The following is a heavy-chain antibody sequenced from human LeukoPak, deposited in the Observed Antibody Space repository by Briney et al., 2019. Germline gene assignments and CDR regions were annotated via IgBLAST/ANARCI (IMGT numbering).Heavy chain of an antibody. CDR2: VSTNNANT. D-gene: IGHD2/OR15-2a*01. CDR3: ARDQLNSRGPSEGFHP. V-gene: IGHV1-18*01. Sequence: ASVKVSCKASGYTFTSNGISWVRQAPGQGLEWMGWVSTNNANTNYAQRLQGRLTMTTDTSTSTAYMELRSLKSDDTAVYYCARDQLNSRGPSEGFHPWGQGTLVTVSS. J-gene: IGHJ5*02. CDR1: GYTFTSNG.